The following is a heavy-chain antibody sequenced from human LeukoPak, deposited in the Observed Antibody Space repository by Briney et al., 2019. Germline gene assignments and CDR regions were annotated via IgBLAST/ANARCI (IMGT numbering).Heavy chain of an antibody. CDR2: ISAYNGNT. Sequence: ASVKVSCKASGYTFTSYGISWVRQAPGQGLEWMGWISAYNGNTNYAQKLRGRVTMTTDTSTSTAYMELRSLRSDDTAVYYCAREILHYGSGSYHLDYWGQGTLVTVSS. CDR1: GYTFTSYG. D-gene: IGHD3-10*01. V-gene: IGHV1-18*01. J-gene: IGHJ4*02. CDR3: AREILHYGSGSYHLDY.